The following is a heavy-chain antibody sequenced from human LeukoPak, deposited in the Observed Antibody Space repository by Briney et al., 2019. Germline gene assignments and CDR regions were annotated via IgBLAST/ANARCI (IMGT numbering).Heavy chain of an antibody. CDR3: AKDSVGVAGPDY. Sequence: PGGALRLSCAASGFTFSMYAMSWVRQAPGKGLEWVSVISFDGVGTYYADSVKGRFTISRDNSKSTLYLQMNSLRAEDTAVYYCAKDSVGVAGPDYWGQGSLVTVS. V-gene: IGHV3-23*01. D-gene: IGHD6-19*01. J-gene: IGHJ4*02. CDR1: GFTFSMYA. CDR2: ISFDGVGT.